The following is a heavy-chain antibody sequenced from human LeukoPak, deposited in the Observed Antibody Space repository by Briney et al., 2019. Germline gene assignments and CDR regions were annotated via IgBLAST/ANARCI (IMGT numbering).Heavy chain of an antibody. CDR2: IYTGGIT. D-gene: IGHD2-21*02. CDR3: ARAQVTSGVGLDY. V-gene: IGHV3-53*01. Sequence: GGSLRLSCAASGFSISGHFMTWVRQAPEKGLEWVSVIYTGGITHYADSVAGRFTISRDISKNTLYLQMNNLRVEDTAVYYCARAQVTSGVGLDYWGQGILVTVSS. CDR1: GFSISGHF. J-gene: IGHJ4*02.